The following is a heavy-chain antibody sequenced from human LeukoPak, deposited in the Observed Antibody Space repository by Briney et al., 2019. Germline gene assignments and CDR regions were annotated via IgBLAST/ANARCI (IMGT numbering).Heavy chain of an antibody. CDR1: GGTFSSYA. D-gene: IGHD3-3*01. Sequence: ASVKVSCKASGGTFSSYAISWVRQAPGQGLEWMGGIIPIFGTANYAQKFQGRVTITTDESTSTAYMELSSLRSEDTAVYYCVFQLWSGNYYMDVWGKGTTVTVSS. V-gene: IGHV1-69*05. CDR2: IIPIFGTA. CDR3: VFQLWSGNYYMDV. J-gene: IGHJ6*03.